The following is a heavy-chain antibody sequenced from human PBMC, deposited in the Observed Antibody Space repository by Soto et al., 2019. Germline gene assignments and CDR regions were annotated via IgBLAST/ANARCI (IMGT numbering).Heavy chain of an antibody. CDR3: AREGSDYYDSSGYSLDY. CDR2: IIPILGIA. J-gene: IGHJ4*02. CDR1: GGTFSSYT. Sequence: QVQLVQSGAEVKKPGSSVKVSCKASGGTFSSYTISWVRQAPGQGLEWMGRIIPILGIANYAQKFQGRVTITADKSTSTAYMELSSLRSEDTAVYYCAREGSDYYDSSGYSLDYWGQGTLVTVSS. D-gene: IGHD3-22*01. V-gene: IGHV1-69*08.